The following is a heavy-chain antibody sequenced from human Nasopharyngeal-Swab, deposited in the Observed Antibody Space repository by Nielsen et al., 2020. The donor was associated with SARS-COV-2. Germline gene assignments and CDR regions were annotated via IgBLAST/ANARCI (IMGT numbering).Heavy chain of an antibody. Sequence: TFSSYAMSWVRQAPGKGLEWIGSIYYSGSTYYNPSLKSRVTISVDTSKNQFSLKLSSVTAADTAVYYCARLNAADYVWGSYRGGYGMDVWGQGTTVTVSS. CDR2: IYYSGST. CDR3: ARLNAADYVWGSYRGGYGMDV. CDR1: TFSSYA. J-gene: IGHJ6*02. D-gene: IGHD3-16*02. V-gene: IGHV4-39*01.